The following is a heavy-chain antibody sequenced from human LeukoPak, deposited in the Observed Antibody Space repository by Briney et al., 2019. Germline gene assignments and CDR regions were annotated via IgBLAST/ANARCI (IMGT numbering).Heavy chain of an antibody. CDR3: ARMNYDILTGYYLRAFDV. J-gene: IGHJ3*01. CDR1: GFTFSSYE. D-gene: IGHD3-9*01. Sequence: GGSPRLSCAASGFTFSSYEINWVRQAPGKGLEWVSHISSSGRIIYYADSVKGRFTISRDNAKNSLYLQMNSLRAEDTAVYYCARMNYDILTGYYLRAFDVWGQGTMVTVSS. V-gene: IGHV3-48*03. CDR2: ISSSGRII.